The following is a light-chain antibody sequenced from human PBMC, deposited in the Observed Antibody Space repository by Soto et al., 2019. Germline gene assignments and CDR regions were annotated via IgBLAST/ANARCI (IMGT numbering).Light chain of an antibody. CDR2: AAS. CDR1: QAISRS. Sequence: DIQMTPSPSSVSASVGDRVTITCRASQAISRSLAWYQQKPGEAPKLLIYAASILQSGVTSRFSGSGSGTDFTLTITRLQPEDFASYDCQQANSFPFTFGPGTKV. CDR3: QQANSFPFT. V-gene: IGKV1-12*01. J-gene: IGKJ3*01.